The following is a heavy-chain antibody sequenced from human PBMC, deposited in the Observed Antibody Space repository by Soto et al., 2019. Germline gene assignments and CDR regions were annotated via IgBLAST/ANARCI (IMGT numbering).Heavy chain of an antibody. CDR2: ITDRGDDT. J-gene: IGHJ5*02. D-gene: IGHD6-13*01. CDR1: GFSFSTHA. V-gene: IGHV3-23*01. Sequence: GPLGLSCASSGFSFSTHAMSWVRQDPGKGLDWVSAITDRGDDTYYSDSVKGRFTISRDNSNSTLFLQMSSLRAEDTAVYYCAKDAAGRVAARLDRCGQGSLVTVSS. CDR3: AKDAAGRVAARLDR.